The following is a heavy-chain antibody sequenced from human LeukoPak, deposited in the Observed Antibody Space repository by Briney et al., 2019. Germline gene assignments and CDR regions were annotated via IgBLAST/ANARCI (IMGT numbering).Heavy chain of an antibody. CDR1: GLTFNRNA. J-gene: IGHJ6*03. Sequence: GGSLRLSCAASGLTFNRNAISWVRQAPGKGLEWVSTIGGSGDKTFYADSVSGRFTISRDNSKNTLYLQMNSLRAEDTAVYYCAKGRYCSSTSCYHNYYYYMDVWGKGTTVTVSS. CDR2: IGGSGDKT. V-gene: IGHV3-23*01. D-gene: IGHD2-2*01. CDR3: AKGRYCSSTSCYHNYYYYMDV.